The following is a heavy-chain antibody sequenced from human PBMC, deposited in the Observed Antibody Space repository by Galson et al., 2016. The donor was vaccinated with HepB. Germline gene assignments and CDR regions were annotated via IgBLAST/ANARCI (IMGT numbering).Heavy chain of an antibody. CDR2: IKQDGSEK. CDR1: GFTFSNYW. J-gene: IGHJ4*02. CDR3: ARSRDY. V-gene: IGHV3-7*03. Sequence: SLRLSCAASGFTFSNYWMNWVRQAPGKGLEWVANIKQDGSEKHYVDSVKGRFTISRDNAKNSLYLQMNSLRAEDTAVYYCARSRDYWGQGTLVTVSS.